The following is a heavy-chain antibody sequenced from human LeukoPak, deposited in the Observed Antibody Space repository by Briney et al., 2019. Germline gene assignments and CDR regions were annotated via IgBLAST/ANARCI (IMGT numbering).Heavy chain of an antibody. J-gene: IGHJ6*03. CDR3: AKAESYYYYMDV. CDR1: GFTFSSYG. D-gene: IGHD3-10*01. V-gene: IGHV3-33*06. Sequence: GRSLRLSCAASGFTFSSYGMHWVRQAPGTGLEWGAVIWYDGSNKYYAASVKGRFTISRDNSKNTLYLQMNSLRAEDTAVYYCAKAESYYYYMDVWGKGTAVTVSS. CDR2: IWYDGSNK.